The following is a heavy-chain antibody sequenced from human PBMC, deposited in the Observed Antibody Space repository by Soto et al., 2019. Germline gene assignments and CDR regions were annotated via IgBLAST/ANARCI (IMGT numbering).Heavy chain of an antibody. CDR1: GFTFDDYA. V-gene: IGHV3-9*01. J-gene: IGHJ4*02. CDR3: TTDPLAMVVVARVGYFDY. CDR2: ISWNSGSI. D-gene: IGHD3-22*01. Sequence: SLRLSCAASGFTFDDYAMHWVRQAPGKGPEWVSGISWNSGSIGYAAPVKGRFTISRDDSKNTLYLQMNSLKTEDTAVYYCTTDPLAMVVVARVGYFDYWGQGTLVTVSS.